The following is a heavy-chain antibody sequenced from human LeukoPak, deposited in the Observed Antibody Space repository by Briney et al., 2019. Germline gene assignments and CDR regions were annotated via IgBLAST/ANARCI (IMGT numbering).Heavy chain of an antibody. CDR3: ARVSKGYCGGYCYSDY. Sequence: GASVKVSCRASGYTFTGYYMHWVRQAPGQGLEWMGWINPNSGGTNYAQKFQGRVTMTGDASISTAYMDLSRLRSDDTAVYYCARVSKGYCGGYCYSDYWGQGTLVTVSS. D-gene: IGHD2-21*02. J-gene: IGHJ4*02. CDR1: GYTFTGYY. CDR2: INPNSGGT. V-gene: IGHV1-2*02.